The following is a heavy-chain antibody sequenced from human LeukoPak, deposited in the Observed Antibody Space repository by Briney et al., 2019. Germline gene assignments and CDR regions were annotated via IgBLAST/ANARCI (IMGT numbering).Heavy chain of an antibody. V-gene: IGHV4-59*01. J-gene: IGHJ3*02. Sequence: KPSETLSLTCTVSGGSISSYYWSWIRQPPGKGLEWIGYIYYSGSTNYNPSLESRVTISVDTSKNQFSLKLSSVTAADTAVYYCAREVGATAFDIWGQGTMVTVSS. D-gene: IGHD1-26*01. CDR1: GGSISSYY. CDR2: IYYSGST. CDR3: AREVGATAFDI.